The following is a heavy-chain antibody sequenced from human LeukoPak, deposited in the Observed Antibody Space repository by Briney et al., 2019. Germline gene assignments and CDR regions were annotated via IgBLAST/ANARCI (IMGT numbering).Heavy chain of an antibody. J-gene: IGHJ4*02. CDR3: ARGDCSGGSCYNDPFDY. CDR2: IYYSGST. V-gene: IGHV4-59*01. D-gene: IGHD2-15*01. CDR1: GGSISSYY. Sequence: PSETLSLTCTVSGGSISSYYWSWIRQPPGKGLEWVGYIYYSGSTNYNPSLKSRVAISVDTSKNQFSLKLSSVTAADTAVYYCARGDCSGGSCYNDPFDYWGQGTLVTVSS.